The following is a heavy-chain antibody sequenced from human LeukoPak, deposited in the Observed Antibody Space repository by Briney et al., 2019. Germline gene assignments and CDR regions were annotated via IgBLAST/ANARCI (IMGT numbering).Heavy chain of an antibody. CDR3: VRERIYYSDLAYKERENFDP. J-gene: IGHJ5*02. D-gene: IGHD1-26*01. Sequence: GGSQRLSCAASGFTFSLYWMHWVRQGPGKGLMCVSRLNEDGITADYADSVKGRFTMSRDNAKGKVFLEMRSLTVEDTAIYFCVRERIYYSDLAYKERENFDPWGRGTLVTVSS. CDR1: GFTFSLYW. CDR2: LNEDGITA. V-gene: IGHV3-74*01.